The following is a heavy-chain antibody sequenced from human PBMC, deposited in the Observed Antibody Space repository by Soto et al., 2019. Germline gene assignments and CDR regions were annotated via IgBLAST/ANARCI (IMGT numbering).Heavy chain of an antibody. D-gene: IGHD4-17*01. CDR3: AREGSCESFAYGYGIAP. CDR2: INHSGST. V-gene: IGHV4-34*01. J-gene: IGHJ6*02. Sequence: QVQLQQWGAGLLKPSETLSLTCAVYGGSFSGYYWSWIRQPPGKGLVWIGEINHSGSTNYNPSLNSRVPISLHTSQTNSCPSPCARSAAQIAVDYSAREGSCESFAYGYGIAPWCQGATGAVSS. CDR1: GGSFSGYY.